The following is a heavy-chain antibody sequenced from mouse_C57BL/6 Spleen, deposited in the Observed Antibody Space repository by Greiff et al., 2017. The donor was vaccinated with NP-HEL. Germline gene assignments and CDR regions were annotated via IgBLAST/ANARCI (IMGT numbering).Heavy chain of an antibody. Sequence: EVKVVESGGGLVQSGRSLRLSCATSGFTFSDFYMEWVRQAPGKGLEWIAASRNKANDYTTEYSASVKGRFIVSRDTSQSILYLQMNALRAEDTAIYYCARGGGAMDYWGQGTSVTVSS. CDR1: GFTFSDFY. V-gene: IGHV7-1*01. CDR3: ARGGGAMDY. CDR2: SRNKANDYTT. J-gene: IGHJ4*01.